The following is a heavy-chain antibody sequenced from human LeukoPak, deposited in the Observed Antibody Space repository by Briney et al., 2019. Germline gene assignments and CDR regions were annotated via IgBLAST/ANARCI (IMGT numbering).Heavy chain of an antibody. CDR1: GFTFSYYE. V-gene: IGHV3-15*01. CDR3: TTLAYYYDSSGYYYDAY. J-gene: IGHJ4*02. Sequence: GGSLRLSCAASGFTFSYYEMNWVRQAPGKGLEWVGRIKSKTDGGTTDYAAPVKGRFTISRDDSKNTLYLQMNSLKTEDTAVYYCTTLAYYYDSSGYYYDAYWGQGTLVTVSS. D-gene: IGHD3-22*01. CDR2: IKSKTDGGTT.